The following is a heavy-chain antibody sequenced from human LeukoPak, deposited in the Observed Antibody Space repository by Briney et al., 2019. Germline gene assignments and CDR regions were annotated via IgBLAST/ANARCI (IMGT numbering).Heavy chain of an antibody. CDR1: GYIFTNYG. D-gene: IGHD5-12*01. Sequence: ASVKVSCKASGYIFTNYGITWVRQAPGQGLEWMGWISVYNGNTNYAQKFQGRVTMTTDTSTSTAYMELRSLRSDDTAVYYCAREVEMATMVFDYWGQGTLVTVSS. J-gene: IGHJ4*02. CDR3: AREVEMATMVFDY. V-gene: IGHV1-18*01. CDR2: ISVYNGNT.